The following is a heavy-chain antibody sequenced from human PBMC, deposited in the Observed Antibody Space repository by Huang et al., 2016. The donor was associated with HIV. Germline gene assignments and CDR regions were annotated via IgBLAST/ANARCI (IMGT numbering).Heavy chain of an antibody. CDR2: IYYRVRT. CDR1: GGSIRSDNYY. J-gene: IGHJ4*02. CDR3: ARLPGSITMIRGVITDPY. V-gene: IGHV4-39*02. D-gene: IGHD3-10*01. Sequence: QLQLQESGPGLVKPSETLSLTCTVSGGSIRSDNYYWGWIRQPPGKGLEWIGGIYYRVRTYYNPSLKRRVTITVDTSKNHFSLRMRSVTAADTAVYYCARLPGSITMIRGVITDPYWGQGTLVTVSS.